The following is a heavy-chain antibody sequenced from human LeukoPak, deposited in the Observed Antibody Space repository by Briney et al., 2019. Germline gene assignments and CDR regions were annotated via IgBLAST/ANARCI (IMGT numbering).Heavy chain of an antibody. V-gene: IGHV3-21*01. CDR3: ARGFLSSSSGIDY. CDR2: ITSSSSYV. J-gene: IGHJ4*02. CDR1: GFTFTSYT. Sequence: GGSLRLSCAASGFTFTSYTMNWVCQAPGKGLEWVSSITSSSSYVYYADSVKGRFTISRDNAKNSLYLQMNSLRAEDTAVYYCARGFLSSSSGIDYWGQGTLVTVSS. D-gene: IGHD6-6*01.